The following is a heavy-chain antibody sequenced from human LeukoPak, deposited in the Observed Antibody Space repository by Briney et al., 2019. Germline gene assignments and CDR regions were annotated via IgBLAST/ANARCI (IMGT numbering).Heavy chain of an antibody. CDR1: GYTFTGYY. CDR3: ARGPATVTTWGADY. J-gene: IGHJ4*02. Sequence: ASVKVSCKASGYTFTGYYMHWVRQAPGQGLEWMGWINPNSGGTNYAQKFQGRVTMTRDTSISTAYMELSRLRSDDTAVYYCARGPATVTTWGADYWGQGTLVTVSS. V-gene: IGHV1-2*02. D-gene: IGHD4-17*01. CDR2: INPNSGGT.